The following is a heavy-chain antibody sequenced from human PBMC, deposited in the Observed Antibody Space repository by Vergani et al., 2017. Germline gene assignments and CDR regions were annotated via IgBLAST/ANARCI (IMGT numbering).Heavy chain of an antibody. J-gene: IGHJ4*02. D-gene: IGHD3-3*01. CDR1: GGSISSGGYY. CDR3: ARKTSSDYDFWSGYYTGIHDY. CDR2: IYYSGST. Sequence: QVQLQESGPGLVKPSQTLSLTCTVSGGSISSGGYYWSWIRQHPGKGLEWIGYIYYSGSTYYNPSLKSRVTISVDTSKNQFSLKLSSVTAADTAVYYCARKTSSDYDFWSGYYTGIHDYWGQGTLVTVSS. V-gene: IGHV4-31*03.